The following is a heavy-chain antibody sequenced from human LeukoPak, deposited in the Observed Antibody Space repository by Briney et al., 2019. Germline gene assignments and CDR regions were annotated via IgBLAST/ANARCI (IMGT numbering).Heavy chain of an antibody. CDR1: GFTLSNAW. V-gene: IGHV3-30-3*01. CDR3: ARGDGDYVDY. D-gene: IGHD4-17*01. CDR2: ISYDGSSK. Sequence: GGSLRLSCAASGFTLSNAWMNWVRQAPGKGLEWVAVISYDGSSKYYADSVKGRFTISRDNSKNTLYVQMNSLRAEDTAVYYCARGDGDYVDYWGQGTLVTVSS. J-gene: IGHJ4*02.